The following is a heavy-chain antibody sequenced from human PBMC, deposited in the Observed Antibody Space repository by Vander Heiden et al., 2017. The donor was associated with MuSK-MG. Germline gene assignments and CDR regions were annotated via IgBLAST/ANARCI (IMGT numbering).Heavy chain of an antibody. V-gene: IGHV1-2*02. CDR1: GNTFTGYY. CDR3: ARSPRRVAATLFL. Sequence: QVQLVQSGAEVKKPGASVKVSCKASGNTFTGYYTHWVRQAPGQGLEWMGWINPNSGGTNYAQKVQGRVTMTKYTSIITAYMELGRMRSDDTAVYYYARSPRRVAATLFLWGQGTMVTVYS. D-gene: IGHD2-15*01. CDR2: INPNSGGT. J-gene: IGHJ4*02.